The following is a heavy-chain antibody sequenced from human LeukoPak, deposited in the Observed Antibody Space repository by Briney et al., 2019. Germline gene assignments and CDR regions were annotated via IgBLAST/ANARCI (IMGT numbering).Heavy chain of an antibody. V-gene: IGHV3-53*01. D-gene: IGHD3-16*01. J-gene: IGHJ4*02. CDR1: GFTVSSNY. Sequence: GGSLRLSCAASGFTVSSNYMSWVRQAPGKGLEWVSVIYSGGSTYYADSVKGRFTISRDNSKNTLYLQMNSLRAEDTAVYYCARDKCRLGLRYWGQGTLVTVSS. CDR2: IYSGGST. CDR3: ARDKCRLGLRY.